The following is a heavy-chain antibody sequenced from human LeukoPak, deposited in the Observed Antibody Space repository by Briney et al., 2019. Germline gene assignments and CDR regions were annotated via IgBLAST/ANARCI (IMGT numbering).Heavy chain of an antibody. CDR1: GYTFTTYW. Sequence: HGESLKISCKGSGYTFTTYWIAWVRQMPGKGLEWMGIIYPGDSDTRYSPSFEGQVTISADKSISTAYLQWSSLKASDTAVYYCATLSGNTYYDYWAREPWSPSPQ. V-gene: IGHV5-51*01. D-gene: IGHD1-14*01. J-gene: IGHJ4*02. CDR3: ATLSGNTYYDY. CDR2: IYPGDSDT.